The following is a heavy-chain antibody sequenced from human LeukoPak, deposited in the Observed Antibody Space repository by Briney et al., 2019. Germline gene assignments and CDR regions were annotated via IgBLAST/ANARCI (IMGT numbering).Heavy chain of an antibody. Sequence: SETLTLTCAVYGGSFSGYYWSWIRQPPGKGLELIGFISDSGSTNYNPSLNSRVTISIDTSRNQFSLKLTSVTAADTAVYYCARPIMVRGVIDWFDPWGQGTLVTVSS. V-gene: IGHV4-59*08. D-gene: IGHD3-10*01. J-gene: IGHJ5*02. CDR1: GGSFSGYY. CDR2: ISDSGST. CDR3: ARPIMVRGVIDWFDP.